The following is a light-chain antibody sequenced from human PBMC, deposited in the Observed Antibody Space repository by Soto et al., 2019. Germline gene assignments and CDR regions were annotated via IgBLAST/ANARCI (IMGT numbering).Light chain of an antibody. Sequence: DIQMTQSPSSLSAAVGDRVTITCRASQGISNYLSWYQQKPGKVPKLLIFAASTLQSGVPSRFSGSGSGTDFTLTISSLQPEDAATYFCQKYNSDPYTFGQGTKVDIK. J-gene: IGKJ2*01. V-gene: IGKV1-27*01. CDR3: QKYNSDPYT. CDR1: QGISNY. CDR2: AAS.